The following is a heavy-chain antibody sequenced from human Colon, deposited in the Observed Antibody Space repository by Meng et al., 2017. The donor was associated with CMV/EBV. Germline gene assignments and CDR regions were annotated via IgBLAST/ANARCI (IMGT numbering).Heavy chain of an antibody. CDR2: ISSGATSM. CDR3: ARWDCTSASCWNGGLYGMDV. V-gene: IGHV3-48*03. Sequence: LSLTCAASGFSFSSYEMNWVRQAPGKGLEWISYISSGATSMHYADSVKDRFAISRDNAKNSLYLQMNNLRDEDTAVYYCARWDCTSASCWNGGLYGMDVWGQGTTVTVSS. D-gene: IGHD2-2*01. CDR1: GFSFSSYE. J-gene: IGHJ6*02.